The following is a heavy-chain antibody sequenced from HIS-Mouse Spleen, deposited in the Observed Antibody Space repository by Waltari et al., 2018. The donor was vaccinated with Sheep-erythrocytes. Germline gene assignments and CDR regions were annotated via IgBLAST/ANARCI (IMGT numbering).Heavy chain of an antibody. V-gene: IGHV3-21*01. D-gene: IGHD1-26*01. CDR1: GFTFSSYS. J-gene: IGHJ4*02. CDR2: ISSSSSYI. Sequence: EVQLVESGGGLVKPGGSLRLSCAASGFTFSSYSMNWVRQAPGKGLEWVSYISSSSSYISYADAVKGRFTISRDNAKNSLYLQMNSLRAEDTAVYYCARVASGATFDYWGQGTLVTVSS. CDR3: ARVASGATFDY.